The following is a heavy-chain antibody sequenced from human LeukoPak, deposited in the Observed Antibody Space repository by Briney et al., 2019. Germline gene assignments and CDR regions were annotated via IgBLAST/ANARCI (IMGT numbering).Heavy chain of an antibody. V-gene: IGHV3-30*04. CDR3: ARASSRYCSSTSCYGCDY. CDR1: GFTFSSYA. CDR2: ISYDGSNK. J-gene: IGHJ4*02. Sequence: GESLRLSCAASGFTFSSYAMHWVRQAPGKGLEWVAVISYDGSNKYYADSVKGRFTISRDNSKNTLYLQMNSLRAEDTAVYYCARASSRYCSSTSCYGCDYWGQGTLVTVSS. D-gene: IGHD2-2*01.